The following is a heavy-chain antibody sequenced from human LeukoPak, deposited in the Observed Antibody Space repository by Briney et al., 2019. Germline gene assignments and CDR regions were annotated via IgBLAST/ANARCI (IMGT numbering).Heavy chain of an antibody. CDR2: MNPNSGNT. CDR3: TRGLVVLSATSWAFDI. Sequence: GASVKVSCKASGYTFTSYDINWVRHATGQGLEWMGWMNPNSGNTGYAQKFQARVSMTRNTSISTAYMELSSLRSEDTAVYYCTRGLVVLSATSWAFDIWGHGTMVTVSS. V-gene: IGHV1-8*01. CDR1: GYTFTSYD. J-gene: IGHJ3*02. D-gene: IGHD2-15*01.